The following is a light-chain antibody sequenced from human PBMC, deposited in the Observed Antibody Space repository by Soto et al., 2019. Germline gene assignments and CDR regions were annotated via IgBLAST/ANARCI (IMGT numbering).Light chain of an antibody. CDR1: QSVSSR. J-gene: IGKJ1*01. V-gene: IGKV3-20*01. CDR3: QQNDSSPSWT. Sequence: EIVMTQSPATLSVSPGERVPLSCRASQSVSSRLAWYQQNPGQSPRLLIYGASSRATGIPDRFSGSGSGTDFTLTISRLEPEDFAVYYCQQNDSSPSWTFGQGTKVDNK. CDR2: GAS.